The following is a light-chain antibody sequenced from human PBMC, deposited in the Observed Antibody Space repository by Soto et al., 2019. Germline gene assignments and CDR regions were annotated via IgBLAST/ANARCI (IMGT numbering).Light chain of an antibody. CDR2: DVS. J-gene: IGLJ2*01. CDR3: CSYGGSYTLV. CDR1: SSDIGGYNY. Sequence: QPVLTQPRSVSGSPGQSVTISCTGTSSDIGGYNYVSWYQQYSGKAPKVMIYDVSKRPSGVPDRFSGSKSGNTASLTISGLQADDEADYYCCSYGGSYTLVFGGGTKLTVL. V-gene: IGLV2-11*01.